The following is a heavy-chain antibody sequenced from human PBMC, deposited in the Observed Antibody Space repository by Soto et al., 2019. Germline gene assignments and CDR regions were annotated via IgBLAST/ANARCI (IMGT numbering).Heavy chain of an antibody. Sequence: QVQLVQSGAEVKKPGSSVKVSCKASGGTFSSYAISWVRQAPGQGLEWRGGIIPIPGTANYAQKFQGRVTITADESTSTAYMELSSLRSEDTAVYYCARSQGSSTSLEIYYYYYCGMDVWGQGTTVTVSS. D-gene: IGHD2-2*01. CDR1: GGTFSSYA. CDR2: IIPIPGTA. CDR3: ARSQGSSTSLEIYYYYYCGMDV. V-gene: IGHV1-69*01. J-gene: IGHJ6*02.